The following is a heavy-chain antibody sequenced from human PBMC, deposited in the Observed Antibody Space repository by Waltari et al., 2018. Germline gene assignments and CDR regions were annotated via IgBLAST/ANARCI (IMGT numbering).Heavy chain of an antibody. J-gene: IGHJ4*02. V-gene: IGHV3-7*04. CDR3: ARVSKGIHFDY. Sequence: EVQLVESGGGLVQPGGSLRLSCKASGSPFVNYWMSWVRQAPGKGLQWVAYIKEDGTEESYLDSLKGRFTISRDDTKNSLHLQMNSLRVEDTAIYYCARVSKGIHFDYWGQGTLVTVSS. CDR2: IKEDGTEE. CDR1: GSPFVNYW.